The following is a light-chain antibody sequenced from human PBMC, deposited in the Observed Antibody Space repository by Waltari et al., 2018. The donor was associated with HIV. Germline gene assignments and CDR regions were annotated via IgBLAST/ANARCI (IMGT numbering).Light chain of an antibody. Sequence: QSALTQPASVSGSPGQSITISCTGTSSDVGSYNLVSWYQQHPGKAPKLMIYEVNKRPSGVSNRFSCSKSGNTASLTISGLQAEDEGYYYCCSYAGRITSVVFGGGTKLTVL. J-gene: IGLJ2*01. CDR1: SSDVGSYNL. CDR3: CSYAGRITSVV. V-gene: IGLV2-23*02. CDR2: EVN.